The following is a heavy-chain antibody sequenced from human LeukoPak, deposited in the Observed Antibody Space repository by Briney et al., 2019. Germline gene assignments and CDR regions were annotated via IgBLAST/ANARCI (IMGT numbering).Heavy chain of an antibody. Sequence: GSLRLSCAGSGFTSGSYAMVWVRQAPGKGLDWVSGIYGDITFDADSVKGRFTISRDDSKNTLFLQMNSLKADDTALYYCAKALVTSPIYNWYFDLWGRGTLVTVSS. CDR1: GFTSGSYA. J-gene: IGHJ2*01. D-gene: IGHD4-11*01. V-gene: IGHV3-23*01. CDR3: AKALVTSPIYNWYFDL. CDR2: IYGDIT.